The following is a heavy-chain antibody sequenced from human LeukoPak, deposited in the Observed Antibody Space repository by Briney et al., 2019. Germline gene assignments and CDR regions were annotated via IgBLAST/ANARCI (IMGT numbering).Heavy chain of an antibody. J-gene: IGHJ6*03. D-gene: IGHD2-21*02. CDR2: IYYSGSA. Sequence: PSETLSLTCTVSGGSISSYYWSWIRQPPGKGLEWIGYIYYSGSANYNPSLKSRVTISVDTSKNQFSLKLSSVTAADTAVYYCARDLTASHYYMDVWGKGTTVTVSS. CDR3: ARDLTASHYYMDV. V-gene: IGHV4-59*01. CDR1: GGSISSYY.